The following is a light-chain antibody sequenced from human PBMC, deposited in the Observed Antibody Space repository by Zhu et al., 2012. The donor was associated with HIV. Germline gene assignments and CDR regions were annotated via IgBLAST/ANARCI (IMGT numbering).Light chain of an antibody. V-gene: IGKV3-20*01. CDR3: QQYGDSVT. Sequence: IVLTQSPATLSLSPGERATVSCKASQSVSSLAWYQQKPGQAPSLVIYGVSNRATGIPDRFSGSGSGADFTLTIRRLEPEDFAVYYCQQYGDSVTFGPGTRVDFK. CDR2: GVS. CDR1: QSVSS. J-gene: IGKJ3*01.